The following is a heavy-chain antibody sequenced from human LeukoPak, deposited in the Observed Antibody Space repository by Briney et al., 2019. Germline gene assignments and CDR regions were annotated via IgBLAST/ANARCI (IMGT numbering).Heavy chain of an antibody. Sequence: PGGSLRLSCAASGFTFSSYSMNWVRQAPGKGLEWVSSISSSGSTIYYADSVKGRFTISRDNAKNSLYLQMNSLRAEDTAVYYCARDERDSSGWYPWFDPWGQGTLVTVSS. CDR2: ISSSGSTI. J-gene: IGHJ5*02. V-gene: IGHV3-21*01. CDR3: ARDERDSSGWYPWFDP. D-gene: IGHD6-19*01. CDR1: GFTFSSYS.